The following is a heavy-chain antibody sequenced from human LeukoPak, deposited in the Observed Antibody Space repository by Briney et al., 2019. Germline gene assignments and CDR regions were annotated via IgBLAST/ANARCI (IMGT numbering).Heavy chain of an antibody. D-gene: IGHD3-22*01. V-gene: IGHV1-46*01. CDR2: INPSGGST. CDR1: GYTFTGYY. Sequence: ASVKVSCKASGYTFTGYYMHWVRQVPGQGLEWMGIINPSGGSTSYAQKFQGRVTMTRDTSTSTVYMELSSLRSEDTAVYYCARGPSIVVVIWYYYGMDVWGQGTTVTVSS. J-gene: IGHJ6*02. CDR3: ARGPSIVVVIWYYYGMDV.